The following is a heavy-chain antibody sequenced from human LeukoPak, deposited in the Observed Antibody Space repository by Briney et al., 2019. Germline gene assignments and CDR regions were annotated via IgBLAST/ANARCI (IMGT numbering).Heavy chain of an antibody. Sequence: SETLSLTCSVSGDSVSSDSYYWSWIRQPPGKGLEWIGYAYNSGSTNYNPSLKSRITISVETSKNQFSLKLNSVTAADTAVYYCARVSSGLVTQEPFDYWGQGTLVTVSS. D-gene: IGHD6-19*01. V-gene: IGHV4-61*01. CDR2: AYNSGST. J-gene: IGHJ4*02. CDR1: GDSVSSDSYY. CDR3: ARVSSGLVTQEPFDY.